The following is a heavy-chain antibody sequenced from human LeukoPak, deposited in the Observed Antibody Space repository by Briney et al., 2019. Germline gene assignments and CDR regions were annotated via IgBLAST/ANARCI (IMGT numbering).Heavy chain of an antibody. CDR3: ARGEVVAARFDF. D-gene: IGHD2-15*01. CDR1: GYSFSSYA. CDR2: ISGSGGST. Sequence: GESLKISCKGSGYSFSSYAMSWVRQAPGKGLEWVSAISGSGGSTYYADSVKGRFTISRDNSKNTVYLQMNNLRVEDTAVYYCARGEVVAARFDFWGQGTLVTVSS. V-gene: IGHV3-23*01. J-gene: IGHJ4*02.